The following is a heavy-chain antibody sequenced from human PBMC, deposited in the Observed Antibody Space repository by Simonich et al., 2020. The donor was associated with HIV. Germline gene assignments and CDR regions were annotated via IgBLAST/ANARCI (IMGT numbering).Heavy chain of an antibody. J-gene: IGHJ4*02. V-gene: IGHV4-34*01. D-gene: IGHD2-15*01. CDR1: GGSFSGSY. Sequence: QVQLQQWGAGLLKPAETLSLTCAVYGGSFSGSYWSWIRQPPGKGLEWIGEINHSGNTNYNPSLKSRIAMSRDTSKNQSSLKLSSVTAADTAVYYCARHVAGADIDYWGQGTLVTVSS. CDR2: INHSGNT. CDR3: ARHVAGADIDY.